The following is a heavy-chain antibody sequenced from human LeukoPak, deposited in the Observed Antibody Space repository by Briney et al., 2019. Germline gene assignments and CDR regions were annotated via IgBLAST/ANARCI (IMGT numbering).Heavy chain of an antibody. CDR3: AREGTAMVSFDY. J-gene: IGHJ4*02. CDR2: ISSGGNTI. D-gene: IGHD5-18*01. Sequence: GGSLRLSCAASGFTFSSYEMNWVRQAPGKGLEWGSYISSGGNTIYYAESVKGRFTISRDNAKNSLYLQTNSLRAEDTAVYYCAREGTAMVSFDYWGQGTLVTVSS. CDR1: GFTFSSYE. V-gene: IGHV3-48*03.